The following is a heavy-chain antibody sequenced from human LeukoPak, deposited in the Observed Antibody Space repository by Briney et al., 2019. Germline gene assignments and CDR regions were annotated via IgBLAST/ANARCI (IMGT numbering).Heavy chain of an antibody. J-gene: IGHJ1*01. V-gene: IGHV3-23*01. D-gene: IGHD1-26*01. CDR3: AKDRTYGGSYYGDFQR. Sequence: PGGSLRLSCAAYAFTFSIYAMSWVPQAPGKGLEWLSAISGSGASTYYADSGKGRFTISTDNSKNTLYLQMNSLRAEDTAVYYCAKDRTYGGSYYGDFQRWGQGTLVTVST. CDR1: AFTFSIYA. CDR2: ISGSGAST.